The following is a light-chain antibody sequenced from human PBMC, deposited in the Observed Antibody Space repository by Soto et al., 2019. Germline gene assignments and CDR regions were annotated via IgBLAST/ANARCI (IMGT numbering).Light chain of an antibody. V-gene: IGKV3-20*01. Sequence: EIVLTQSPGTLSLSPGERATLSCRASQSISSGGLAWYQQKPGQAPRLLIYGASSRATGIPDRFSGRGSGTDFTLTINTLEPEDFSVYFCQQYDMSPETFGPGTNVDIK. CDR3: QQYDMSPET. CDR1: QSISSGG. CDR2: GAS. J-gene: IGKJ3*01.